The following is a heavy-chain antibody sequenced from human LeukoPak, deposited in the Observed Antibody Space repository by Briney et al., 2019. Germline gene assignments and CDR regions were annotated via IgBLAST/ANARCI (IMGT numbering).Heavy chain of an antibody. Sequence: GGSLRLSCAASGFTFSTYSMNWVRQAPGKGLEWVSSISSSSGYIYYADSVKGRFTISRDNAKNSLYLQMNSLRAEDTAVYYCARASGWYVFDYWGQGTLVTVSS. CDR3: ARASGWYVFDY. CDR2: ISSSSGYI. D-gene: IGHD6-19*01. V-gene: IGHV3-21*01. CDR1: GFTFSTYS. J-gene: IGHJ4*02.